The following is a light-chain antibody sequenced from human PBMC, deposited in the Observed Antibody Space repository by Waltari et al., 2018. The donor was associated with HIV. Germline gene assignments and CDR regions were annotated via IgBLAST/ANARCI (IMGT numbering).Light chain of an antibody. CDR1: QSVSSL. Sequence: ENVLTQSPATLSLSPGERATLSCRASQSVSSLLAWYKQKPGQAPRLLIYDASNRATGTPPRFSGSGSGTDFTLSISSLEPEDFAVYYCQQRSSWPLTFGGGTKVEIK. J-gene: IGKJ4*01. CDR3: QQRSSWPLT. V-gene: IGKV3-11*01. CDR2: DAS.